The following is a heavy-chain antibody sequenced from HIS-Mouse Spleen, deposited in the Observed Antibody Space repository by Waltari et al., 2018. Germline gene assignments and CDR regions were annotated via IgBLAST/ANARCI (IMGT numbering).Heavy chain of an antibody. V-gene: IGHV4-39*07. Sequence: QLQLQESGPGLVKPSETLSLTCTVSGGSISSSSYYWGWIRQPPGKGLGGIGRIYYSGSTYDNPSLKSGVTISVDTSKNQFSLKLSSVTAADTAVYYCAREIPYSSSWYDWYFDLWGRGTLVTVSS. CDR2: IYYSGST. D-gene: IGHD6-13*01. J-gene: IGHJ2*01. CDR3: AREIPYSSSWYDWYFDL. CDR1: GGSISSSSYY.